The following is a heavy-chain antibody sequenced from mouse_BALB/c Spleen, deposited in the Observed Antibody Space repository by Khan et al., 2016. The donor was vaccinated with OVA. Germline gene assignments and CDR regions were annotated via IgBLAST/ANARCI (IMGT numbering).Heavy chain of an antibody. Sequence: VQLKQSGADLVKPGAAVRLSCTASGFNMKDTYMHWVKQRPEQGLEWIGRIDPANGNTKYDPKFQGKATITADTSSNTAYLQLSSLTSEDTAGYYCARDYWDVFAYWGQGTLVTVSA. D-gene: IGHD4-1*01. CDR2: IDPANGNT. V-gene: IGHV14-3*02. CDR1: GFNMKDTY. J-gene: IGHJ3*01. CDR3: ARDYWDVFAY.